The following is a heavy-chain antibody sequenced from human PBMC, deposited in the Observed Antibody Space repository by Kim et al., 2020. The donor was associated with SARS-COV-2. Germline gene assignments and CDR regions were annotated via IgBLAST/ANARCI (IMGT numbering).Heavy chain of an antibody. CDR2: P. J-gene: IGHJ3*02. Sequence: PPYAQGFKGRFVFSLDTSVSTAYLQISSLKAEDTAVYYCAKVPEGHDVFDMWGQGTMVTVSS. V-gene: IGHV7-4-1*02. CDR3: AKVPEGHDVFDM.